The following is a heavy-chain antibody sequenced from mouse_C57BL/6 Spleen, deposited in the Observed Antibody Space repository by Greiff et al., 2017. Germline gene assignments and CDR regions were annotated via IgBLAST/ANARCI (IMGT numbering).Heavy chain of an antibody. V-gene: IGHV1-64*01. Sequence: VQLQQPGAELVKPGASVKLSCKASGYTFTSYWMHWVKQRPGQGLEWIGMIHPNSGSTNYNEKFKSKATLTVDKSSSTAYMQLSSLTSEDSAVYYCASSFITTNGYFDVWGTGTTVTVSS. CDR2: IHPNSGST. D-gene: IGHD1-1*01. CDR3: ASSFITTNGYFDV. J-gene: IGHJ1*03. CDR1: GYTFTSYW.